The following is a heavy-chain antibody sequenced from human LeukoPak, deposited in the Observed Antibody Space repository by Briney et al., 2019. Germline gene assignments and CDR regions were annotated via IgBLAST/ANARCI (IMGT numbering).Heavy chain of an antibody. J-gene: IGHJ4*02. D-gene: IGHD3-10*01. CDR2: INHSGST. V-gene: IGHV4-34*01. Sequence: SETLSLTCTVSGGSISSYYWSWIRQPPGKGLEWIGEINHSGSTNYNPSLKSRVTISVDTSKNQFSLKLSSVTAADTAVYYCARGLEVRGVIRRPKRSGKFDYWGQGTLVTVSS. CDR3: ARGLEVRGVIRRPKRSGKFDY. CDR1: GGSISSYY.